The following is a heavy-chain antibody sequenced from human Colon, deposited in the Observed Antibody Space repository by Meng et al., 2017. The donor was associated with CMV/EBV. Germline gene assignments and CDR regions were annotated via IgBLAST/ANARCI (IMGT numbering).Heavy chain of an antibody. V-gene: IGHV4-31*03. D-gene: IGHD1-26*01. J-gene: IGHJ4*02. CDR3: ARDTVGSVDY. CDR1: GGSISSGGYY. Sequence: TGTVSGGSISSGGYYWSWIRQHPGKGLEWIGYIYYSGSTYYNPSLKSRVTISVDTSKNQFSLKLSSVTAADTAVYYCARDTVGSVDYWGQGTLVTVSS. CDR2: IYYSGST.